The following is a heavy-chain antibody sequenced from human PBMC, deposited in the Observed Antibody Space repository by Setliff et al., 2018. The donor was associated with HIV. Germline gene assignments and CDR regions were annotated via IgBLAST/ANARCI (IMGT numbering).Heavy chain of an antibody. J-gene: IGHJ4*02. Sequence: GGSLRLSCVASGLSLSSYSMNWVRQAPGKGLEWVTSIRYDGSYKYYADSVRGRFTISSDNSKNTLYLQMNSLRAEDTAVYYCAKNLYRSGWSPLDYWGQGTLVTVSS. V-gene: IGHV3-30*02. D-gene: IGHD6-13*01. CDR2: IRYDGSYK. CDR1: GLSLSSYS. CDR3: AKNLYRSGWSPLDY.